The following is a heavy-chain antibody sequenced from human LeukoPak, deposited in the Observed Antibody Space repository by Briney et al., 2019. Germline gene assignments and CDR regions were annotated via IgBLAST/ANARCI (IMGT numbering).Heavy chain of an antibody. J-gene: IGHJ4*02. V-gene: IGHV4-39*07. D-gene: IGHD3-22*01. Sequence: GSLRLSCAASGFTFSSYSMNWVRQAPGKGLEWVGSIYYSGNTYYNPSLKSRVTISVDTSKNQFSLKLSSVTAADTAVYYCAGDYFDSSGYYYVDYWGQGTLVTVSS. CDR3: AGDYFDSSGYYYVDY. CDR2: IYYSGNT. CDR1: GFTFSSYS.